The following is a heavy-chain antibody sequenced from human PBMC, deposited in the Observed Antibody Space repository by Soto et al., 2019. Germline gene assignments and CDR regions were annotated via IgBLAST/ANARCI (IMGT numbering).Heavy chain of an antibody. D-gene: IGHD4-17*01. CDR3: ARDPDYGDYYFDY. V-gene: IGHV3-30*03. CDR1: GFTFRSYG. J-gene: IGHJ4*02. Sequence: GGSLRLSCAASGFTFRSYGMHWVRQAPGKGLEWVTIISYDGNNKYYADSVKGRFTVSRDNAKNSLYLQMNSLRAEDTAVYYYARDPDYGDYYFDYWGQGTLVTVSS. CDR2: ISYDGNNK.